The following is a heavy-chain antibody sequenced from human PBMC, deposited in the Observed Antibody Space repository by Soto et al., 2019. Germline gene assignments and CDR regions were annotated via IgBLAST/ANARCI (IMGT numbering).Heavy chain of an antibody. D-gene: IGHD4-17*01. CDR2: ISAYNGNT. J-gene: IGHJ5*02. CDR3: ARVPERGTVTTNWFDP. V-gene: IGHV1-18*01. CDR1: GYTFTSYG. Sequence: ASVKVSCKASGYTFTSYGISWVRQAPGQGLEWMGWISAYNGNTNYAQKLQGRVTMTTDTSTSTAYMELRSLRSDDTAVYYCARVPERGTVTTNWFDPWGQGTLVTVSS.